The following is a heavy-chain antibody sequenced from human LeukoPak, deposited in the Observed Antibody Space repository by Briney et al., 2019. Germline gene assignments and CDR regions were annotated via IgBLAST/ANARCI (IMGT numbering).Heavy chain of an antibody. Sequence: ASVEVSCKVSGYILTELSMHWVRQAPGKGLEWMGGFDPEDGETIYAQKFQGRVTMTEDTSTDTAYMELSSLRSEDTAVYYCATLTPPNYYDSSGYYLFDYWGQGTLVTVSS. CDR3: ATLTPPNYYDSSGYYLFDY. V-gene: IGHV1-24*01. CDR2: FDPEDGET. J-gene: IGHJ4*02. D-gene: IGHD3-22*01. CDR1: GYILTELS.